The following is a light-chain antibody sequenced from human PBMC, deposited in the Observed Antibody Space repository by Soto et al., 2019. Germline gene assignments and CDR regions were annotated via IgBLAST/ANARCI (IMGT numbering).Light chain of an antibody. CDR1: SGHTTYI. J-gene: IGLJ2*01. V-gene: IGLV4-60*02. CDR3: ETWDLNTHVV. CDR2: LETSGSY. Sequence: QPVLTQSSSASASLGSSVKLTCTLSSGHTTYIIAWHQQQPGKAPRYLMKLETSGSYNKGSGVPDRFSGSSSGADRYLTISNLQFEDEADYYCETWDLNTHVVFGGGTKLTVL.